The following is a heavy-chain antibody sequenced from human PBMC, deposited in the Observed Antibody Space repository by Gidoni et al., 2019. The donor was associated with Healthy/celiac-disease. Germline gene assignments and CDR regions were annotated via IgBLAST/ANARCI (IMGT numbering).Heavy chain of an antibody. CDR2: IIPILGIA. J-gene: IGHJ4*02. Sequence: QVQLVQSGAEVKKPGSSVKVSCKASGGTFSSYTISWVRQAPGQGLEWMGRIIPILGIANYAQKCQGRVTITADKSTSTAYMELSSLRSEDTAVYYCARDCGGDCYSGDYWGQGTLVTVSS. CDR3: ARDCGGDCYSGDY. D-gene: IGHD2-21*02. CDR1: GGTFSSYT. V-gene: IGHV1-69*08.